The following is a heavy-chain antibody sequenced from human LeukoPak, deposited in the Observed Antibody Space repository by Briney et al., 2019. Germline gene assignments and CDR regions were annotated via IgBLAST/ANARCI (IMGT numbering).Heavy chain of an antibody. CDR3: AKDGSSSWYGPYYYYGMDV. CDR2: ISYDGSNK. Sequence: GGSLRLSCAASGFTFSSYGMHWVRQAPGKGLEWLAVISYDGSNKYYADSVKGRFTISRDNSKNTLYLQMNSLRAEDTAVYYCAKDGSSSWYGPYYYYGMDVWGQGTTVTVSS. J-gene: IGHJ6*02. CDR1: GFTFSSYG. D-gene: IGHD6-13*01. V-gene: IGHV3-30*18.